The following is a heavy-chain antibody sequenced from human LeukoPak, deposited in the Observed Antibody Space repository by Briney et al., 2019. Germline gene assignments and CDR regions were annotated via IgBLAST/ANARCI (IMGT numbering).Heavy chain of an antibody. CDR3: GRMISANFYFYYGMDV. CDR1: GDSISSSSSY. D-gene: IGHD4/OR15-4a*01. CDR2: ISYSGNT. Sequence: SETLSLTCTVSGDSISSSSSYWGWIRQPPGKGLEWIGSISYSGNTYYNPSLKSRVSTSVDTSKNQLSLKLSSVTAADTAVYYCGRMISANFYFYYGMDVWGQGTTVTVSS. J-gene: IGHJ6*02. V-gene: IGHV4-39*01.